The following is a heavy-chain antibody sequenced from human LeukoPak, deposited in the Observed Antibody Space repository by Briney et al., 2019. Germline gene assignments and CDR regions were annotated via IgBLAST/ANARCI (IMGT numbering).Heavy chain of an antibody. CDR3: ARETIPSSSSYFDY. CDR2: IIPILGIA. V-gene: IGHV1-69*04. D-gene: IGHD6-13*01. Sequence: SVKVSCKASGGTFISYTISWVRQAPGQGREWMGRIIPILGIANYAQKFQGRVTITADKSTSTAYMELSSLRSEDTAVYYCARETIPSSSSYFDYWGQGTLVTVSS. CDR1: GGTFISYT. J-gene: IGHJ4*02.